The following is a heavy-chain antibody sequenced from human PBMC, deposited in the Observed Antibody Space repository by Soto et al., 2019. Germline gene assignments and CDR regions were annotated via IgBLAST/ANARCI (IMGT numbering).Heavy chain of an antibody. Sequence: EVQLLESGGDLVQPGGSLRLSCAASGFTFSRYAMNWVRQAPGKGLEWVSSISGSGDVIYYADSVKGRFTISRDNSKITLSLQLSSLRAEDTGVYYCAKYRSTSSGAEGFDYWGQGALVTVSS. CDR2: ISGSGDVI. CDR3: AKYRSTSSGAEGFDY. V-gene: IGHV3-23*01. D-gene: IGHD6-6*01. J-gene: IGHJ4*02. CDR1: GFTFSRYA.